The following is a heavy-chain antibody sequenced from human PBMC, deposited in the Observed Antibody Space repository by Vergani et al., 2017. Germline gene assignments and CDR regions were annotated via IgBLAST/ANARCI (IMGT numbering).Heavy chain of an antibody. V-gene: IGHV3-23*01. D-gene: IGHD6-19*01. Sequence: EVQLLESGGDLVQPGGSLRLSCAASGFTFIMHAMSWVRQAPGKGLEWVSTLSASDRRTHYADSVKGRFTISRDISKNTLFLDMNSLRPEDTAVYYCAKVGRSEVAGTFGAFDLWGQGTMVTVSS. J-gene: IGHJ3*01. CDR2: LSASDRRT. CDR3: AKVGRSEVAGTFGAFDL. CDR1: GFTFIMHA.